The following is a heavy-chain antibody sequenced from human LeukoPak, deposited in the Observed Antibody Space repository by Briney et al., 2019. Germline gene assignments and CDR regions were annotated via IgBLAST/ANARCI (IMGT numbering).Heavy chain of an antibody. J-gene: IGHJ4*02. CDR1: GFTFSSYS. V-gene: IGHV3-21*01. CDR3: AREVAAAGTFFDY. CDR2: VSSSRSYI. Sequence: GSLRLSCAASGFTFSSYSMNWVRQAPGKGLEWVSSVSSSRSYIYYADSVKGRFTISRDNAKNSLYLQMNSLRAEDTAVYYCAREVAAAGTFFDYWARGTLVTVSS. D-gene: IGHD6-13*01.